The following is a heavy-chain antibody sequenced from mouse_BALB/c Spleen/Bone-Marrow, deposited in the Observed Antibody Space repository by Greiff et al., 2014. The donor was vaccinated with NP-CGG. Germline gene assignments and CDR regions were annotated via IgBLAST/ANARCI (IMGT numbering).Heavy chain of an antibody. D-gene: IGHD1-1*01. CDR3: ARARFYYGKLVDY. J-gene: IGHJ4*01. CDR1: GFTFSSYA. CDR2: ISSGGST. Sequence: DVKLVESGGGLVKPGGSLKLSCAASGFTFSSYATSWVRQTPEKRLEWVASISSGGSTYYPDSVKGRFTISRDNARNILYLQMSSLRSEDTAMYYCARARFYYGKLVDYWGQGTSVTVSS. V-gene: IGHV5-6-5*01.